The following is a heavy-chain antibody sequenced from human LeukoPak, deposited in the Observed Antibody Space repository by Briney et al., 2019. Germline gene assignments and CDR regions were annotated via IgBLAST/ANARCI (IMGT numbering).Heavy chain of an antibody. V-gene: IGHV1-18*01. CDR3: AREGWEWELLRGRYAFDI. D-gene: IGHD1-26*01. Sequence: ASVKVSCKASGYTFTSYGISWVRQAPGQGLEWMGWISAYNGNTNYAQKLQGRVTMTTDTSTSTAYMELRSLRSDDTAVYYCAREGWEWELLRGRYAFDIWGQGTMVTVSS. CDR1: GYTFTSYG. J-gene: IGHJ3*02. CDR2: ISAYNGNT.